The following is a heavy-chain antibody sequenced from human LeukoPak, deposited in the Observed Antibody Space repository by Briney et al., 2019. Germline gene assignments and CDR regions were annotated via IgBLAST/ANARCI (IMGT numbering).Heavy chain of an antibody. CDR3: AREGIVATIPFDY. CDR1: GFTFSDYY. Sequence: GGSLRLSCAASGFTFSDYYMSWIREAPGKGLEWVSYISSSGSTIYYADSVKGRFTISRDNAKNSLYLQMNSLRAEDTAVYYCAREGIVATIPFDYWGQGTLVTVSS. J-gene: IGHJ4*02. V-gene: IGHV3-11*01. CDR2: ISSSGSTI. D-gene: IGHD5-12*01.